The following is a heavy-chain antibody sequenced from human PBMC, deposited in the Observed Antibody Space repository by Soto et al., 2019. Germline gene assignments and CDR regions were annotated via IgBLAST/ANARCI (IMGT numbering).Heavy chain of an antibody. J-gene: IGHJ4*02. V-gene: IGHV4-59*08. CDR1: GGSISSYY. CDR3: ARHGPGGSCYE. D-gene: IGHD2-15*01. CDR2: IYYSGST. Sequence: PSETLSLTCTVSGGSISSYYWSWIRQPPGKGLEWIGYIYYSGSTNYNPSLKSRVTISVDTSKNQFSLKLSSVTAADTAVYYCARHGPGGSCYEWGQGTLVTVSS.